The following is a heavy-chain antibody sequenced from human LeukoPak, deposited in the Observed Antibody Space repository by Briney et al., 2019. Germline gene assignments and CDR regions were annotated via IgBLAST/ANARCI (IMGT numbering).Heavy chain of an antibody. CDR1: GFTFSSYA. V-gene: IGHV3-64D*06. J-gene: IGHJ3*02. CDR2: ISSSGGST. D-gene: IGHD3-10*01. CDR3: VKGRMVRGVHDAFDI. Sequence: GGSLRLSCSASGFTFSSYAMHWVRQAPGKGLEYVSAISSSGGSTYYADSVKGRFTISRDNSKNTLYLQMSSLRAEDTAVYYCVKGRMVRGVHDAFDIWGQGTMVTVSS.